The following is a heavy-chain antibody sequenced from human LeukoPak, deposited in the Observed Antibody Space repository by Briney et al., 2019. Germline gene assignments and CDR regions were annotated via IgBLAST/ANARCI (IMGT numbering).Heavy chain of an antibody. Sequence: ASVKVSCKGSGGTFSSYAIRWVRQAPGQGLEWMAGIIPIFGTANYAQKFQGRVTITTDESTSTAYMELSSLRAEDTAVYYCARTPPTGATLRRLYYFDYWGQGTLVTVSS. CDR1: GGTFSSYA. D-gene: IGHD6-25*01. V-gene: IGHV1-69*05. J-gene: IGHJ4*02. CDR3: ARTPPTGATLRRLYYFDY. CDR2: IIPIFGTA.